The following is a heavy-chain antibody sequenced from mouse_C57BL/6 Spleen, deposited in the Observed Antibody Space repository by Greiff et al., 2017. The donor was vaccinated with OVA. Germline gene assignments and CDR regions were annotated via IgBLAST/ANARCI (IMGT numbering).Heavy chain of an antibody. CDR2: ISYDGSN. CDR3: ASYYGNYAMDY. Sequence: EVQLKESGPGLVKPSQSLSLTCSVTGYSITSGYYWNWIRQFPGNKLEWMGYISYDGSNNYNPSLKNRISITRDTSKNQFFLKLNSVTTEDTATYYCASYYGNYAMDYWGQGTSVTVSS. CDR1: GYSITSGYY. J-gene: IGHJ4*01. D-gene: IGHD2-1*01. V-gene: IGHV3-6*01.